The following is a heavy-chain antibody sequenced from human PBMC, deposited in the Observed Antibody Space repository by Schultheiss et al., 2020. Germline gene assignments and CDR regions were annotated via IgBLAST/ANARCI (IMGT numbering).Heavy chain of an antibody. J-gene: IGHJ4*02. D-gene: IGHD4-23*01. Sequence: SETLSLTCTVSGGSISSYYWSWVRQPPGKGLEWIGYIYYSGSTYYNPSLKSRVTISVDTSKNQFSLKLNSVTAADTAVYYCAKDLVRFADGGNSFDYWGQGTLVTVSS. CDR2: IYYSGST. V-gene: IGHV4-59*06. CDR3: AKDLVRFADGGNSFDY. CDR1: GGSISSYY.